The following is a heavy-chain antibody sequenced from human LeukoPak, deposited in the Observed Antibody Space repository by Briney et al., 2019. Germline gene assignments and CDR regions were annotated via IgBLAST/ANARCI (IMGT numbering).Heavy chain of an antibody. Sequence: GTSLRLSCAASGFTFSSYTMSWVRQAPGKGLEWVSTITTSDGNTYYADSVKGRFTVSRDNSKNTLFLQMNSLRAEDTAVYYCAKDGGLWVSAHWGDSWGRGTLVTVS. CDR1: GFTFSSYT. CDR3: AKDGGLWVSAHWGDS. D-gene: IGHD7-27*01. J-gene: IGHJ4*02. CDR2: ITTSDGNT. V-gene: IGHV3-23*01.